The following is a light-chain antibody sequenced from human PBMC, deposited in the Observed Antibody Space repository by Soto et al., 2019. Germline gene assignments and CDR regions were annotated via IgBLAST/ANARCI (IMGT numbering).Light chain of an antibody. CDR3: QQYSNWPLT. CDR2: GAS. J-gene: IGKJ4*01. Sequence: EIVMTQSPVTLSGSPGERATLSWGASQSVTNSYLACYQQKPGHAPRLLIFGASTRAAGIPARFSGSGAGTAFTLTISSMQSEDFEVYYCQQYSNWPLTFGGGTKVDIK. CDR1: QSVTNSY. V-gene: IGKV3-15*01.